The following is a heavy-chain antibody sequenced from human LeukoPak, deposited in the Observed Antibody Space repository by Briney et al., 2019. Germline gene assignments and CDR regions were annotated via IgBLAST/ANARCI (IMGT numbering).Heavy chain of an antibody. J-gene: IGHJ6*01. D-gene: IGHD6-13*01. V-gene: IGHV3-21*01. CDR3: ASDPLPIAAAGMKYYYYYGMDV. Sequence: PGGSLRLSCAASGFTFSSYSMNWVRQAPGKGLEWVSSISSSSSYIYYADSVKGRFTISRDNAKNSLYLQMNSLRAEDTAVYYCASDPLPIAAAGMKYYYYYGMDVWGQGTTVTVSS. CDR2: ISSSSSYI. CDR1: GFTFSSYS.